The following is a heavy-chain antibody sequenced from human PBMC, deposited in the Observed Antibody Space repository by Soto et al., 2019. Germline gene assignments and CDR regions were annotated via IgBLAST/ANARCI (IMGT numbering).Heavy chain of an antibody. D-gene: IGHD3-22*01. V-gene: IGHV3-7*01. J-gene: IGHJ4*01. CDR1: GFTFSSYW. CDR3: AKDTYYHDSSGYYVFDY. CDR2: IKQDGSDK. Sequence: GGSLRLSCAASGFTFSSYWMTWVRQAPGKGLEWVANIKQDGSDKYYVDSVKGRFTISRDNAKNTLHLQMSSLRAEDTAVYYCAKDTYYHDSSGYYVFDYWGQGTLVTVSS.